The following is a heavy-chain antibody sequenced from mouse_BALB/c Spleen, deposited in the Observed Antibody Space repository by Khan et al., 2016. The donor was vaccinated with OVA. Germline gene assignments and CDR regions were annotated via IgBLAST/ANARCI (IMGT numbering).Heavy chain of an antibody. CDR2: IDPPNGNT. D-gene: IGHD1-1*02. Sequence: LQESGATVKLPCTASGLTIKDTYMHWLKQWPEQGLEWFGRIDPPNGNTKYDTKIQGKATITEDTSSNTAYLPLSSVTSEDTACYYCARMVRKWGQGTTLTVSS. CDR3: ARMVRK. V-gene: IGHV14-3*02. CDR1: GLTIKDTY. J-gene: IGHJ2*01.